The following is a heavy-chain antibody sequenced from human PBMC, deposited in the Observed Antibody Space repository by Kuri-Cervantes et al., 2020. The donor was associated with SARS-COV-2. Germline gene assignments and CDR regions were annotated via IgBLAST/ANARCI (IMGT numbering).Heavy chain of an antibody. D-gene: IGHD3-22*01. Sequence: GGSLRLSCATSGFTLSDYDMDWVRQVPGKGLEWVGRSGKPTTPHTTMYAASVTGRFTFSRDDSKNSVYLQMNSLRAEDTAVYYCARSRGYYDSSGQARHLIYFWGQGTQVTVSS. CDR2: SGKPTTPHTT. V-gene: IGHV3-72*01. CDR1: GFTLSDYD. J-gene: IGHJ4*02. CDR3: ARSRGYYDSSGQARHLIYF.